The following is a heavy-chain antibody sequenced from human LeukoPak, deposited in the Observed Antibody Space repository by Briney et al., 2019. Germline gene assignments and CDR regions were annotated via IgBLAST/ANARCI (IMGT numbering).Heavy chain of an antibody. V-gene: IGHV4-34*01. CDR2: INHSGST. D-gene: IGHD2-15*01. Sequence: SETLSLTCAVYGGSLSGYYWSWIRQPPGKGLEWIGEINHSGSTNYNPSLKSRVTISVDTSKNQFSLKLSSVTAADTAVYYCARGDIVVVVAATNLNWFDPWGQGTLVTVSS. J-gene: IGHJ5*02. CDR3: ARGDIVVVVAATNLNWFDP. CDR1: GGSLSGYY.